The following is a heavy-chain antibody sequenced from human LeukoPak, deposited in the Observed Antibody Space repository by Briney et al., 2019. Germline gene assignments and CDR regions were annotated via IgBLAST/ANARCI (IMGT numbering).Heavy chain of an antibody. J-gene: IGHJ4*02. D-gene: IGHD6-13*01. CDR3: ARGWYVDY. Sequence: HPGGSLRLSCAASGFTFSSYAMHWVRQAPGKGLEWVAVISYDGSNKYYADSVKGRFTISRDNAKNSLYLQMNSLRAEDTAVYYCARGWYVDYWGQGTLVTVSS. CDR1: GFTFSSYA. V-gene: IGHV3-30*07. CDR2: ISYDGSNK.